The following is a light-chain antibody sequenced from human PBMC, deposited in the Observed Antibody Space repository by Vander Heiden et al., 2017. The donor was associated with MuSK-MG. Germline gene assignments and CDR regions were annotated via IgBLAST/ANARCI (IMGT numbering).Light chain of an antibody. CDR3: QQDDNLPPT. J-gene: IGKJ4*01. Sequence: DIQMTQSPSSLSASVGDRVTITCQASQDISNYLNWYQQKPGKAPKLLIYDASNLETGVPSRYSGSGSGTDFTLTISSLQPEDFATYYCQQDDNLPPTFGGGTKVEIK. CDR1: QDISNY. V-gene: IGKV1-33*01. CDR2: DAS.